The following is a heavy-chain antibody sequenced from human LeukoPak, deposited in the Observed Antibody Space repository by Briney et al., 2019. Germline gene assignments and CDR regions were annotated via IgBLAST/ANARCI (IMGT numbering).Heavy chain of an antibody. CDR1: GGSISNYD. J-gene: IGHJ4*02. CDR3: ARGVVVTAGETFDY. D-gene: IGHD2-2*01. Sequence: SETLSLTCTVSGGSISNYDWSWIRQPAGKGLEWIGRMYTSGSPNYNPSLKSRVTMSEDTSKKQFYLKLSSVTAADTAVYYCARGVVVTAGETFDYWGPGTLVTVSS. CDR2: MYTSGSP. V-gene: IGHV4-4*07.